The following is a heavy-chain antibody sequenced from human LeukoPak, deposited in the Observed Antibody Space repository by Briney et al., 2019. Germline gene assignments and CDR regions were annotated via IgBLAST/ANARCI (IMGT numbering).Heavy chain of an antibody. CDR1: GVTLSSYA. Sequence: GGSLRLSCAASGVTLSSYAMSWARQAPGKGLEWVSGISSSGSGGNTYYADSVKGRFTISRDSSKNTLFLHMNTLRAEDTAIYYCAKDRTGGASYGYFDLWGRGTLVTVSS. CDR3: AKDRTGGASYGYFDL. CDR2: ISSSGSGGNT. D-gene: IGHD1-26*01. J-gene: IGHJ2*01. V-gene: IGHV3-23*01.